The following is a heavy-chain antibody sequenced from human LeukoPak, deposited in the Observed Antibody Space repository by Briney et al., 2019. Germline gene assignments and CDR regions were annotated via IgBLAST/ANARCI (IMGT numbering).Heavy chain of an antibody. CDR2: FYASGRT. J-gene: IGHJ4*02. CDR3: ARGPFSYDSSQYFDY. Sequence: SETLSLTCTVSGGSISSGSYYWSWIRQPAGKGLEWIGRFYASGRTNYNPSLKSRATISVDTSKNQFSLKLSSVTAADTAVYYCARGPFSYDSSQYFDYWGQGTLVTVSS. CDR1: GGSISSGSYY. V-gene: IGHV4-61*02. D-gene: IGHD3-22*01.